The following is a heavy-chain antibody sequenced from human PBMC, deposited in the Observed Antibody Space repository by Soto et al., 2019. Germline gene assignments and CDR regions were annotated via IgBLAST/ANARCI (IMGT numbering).Heavy chain of an antibody. CDR3: AREGIAVAGTGQNWFDP. CDR2: IIPIFGTA. V-gene: IGHV1-69*13. CDR1: GGTFSSYA. Sequence: SVKVSCKASGGTFSSYAISWVRQAPGQGLEWMGGIIPIFGTANYAQKFQGRVTITADESTSTAYMELSSLRSEDTAVYYCAREGIAVAGTGQNWFDPWGQGTLVTVSS. J-gene: IGHJ5*02. D-gene: IGHD6-19*01.